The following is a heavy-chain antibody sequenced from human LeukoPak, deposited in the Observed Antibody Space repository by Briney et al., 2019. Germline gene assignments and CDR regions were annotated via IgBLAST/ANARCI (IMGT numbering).Heavy chain of an antibody. D-gene: IGHD3-10*01. CDR2: INPNSGGT. CDR1: GYTFTGYY. V-gene: IGHV1-2*02. J-gene: IGHJ4*02. Sequence: ASVKVSCKASGYTFTGYYMHWVRQAPGQGLEWMGWINPNSGGTNYAQKFQGRVTMTRDTSISTAYMELSRLRSDDTAVYYCARGETWFGELSFDYWGQGTLVTVSS. CDR3: ARGETWFGELSFDY.